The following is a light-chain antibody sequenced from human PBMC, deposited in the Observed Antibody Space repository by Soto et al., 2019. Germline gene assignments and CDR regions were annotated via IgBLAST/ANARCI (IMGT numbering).Light chain of an antibody. J-gene: IGKJ2*01. V-gene: IGKV3-20*01. CDR1: QSVSTRN. CDR2: GAS. CDR3: QQFGTSPPAFT. Sequence: EVVLTQSPGTLSLSPGERATLSCRASQSVSTRNLAWYQQKPGQAPRLLMYGASSRATGIPDRFSGSGSGTDLTLTISRLEPEDFAVYYCQQFGTSPPAFTFGQGTKLEIK.